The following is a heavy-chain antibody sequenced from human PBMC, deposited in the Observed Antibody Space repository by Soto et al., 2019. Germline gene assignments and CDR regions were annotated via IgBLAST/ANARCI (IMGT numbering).Heavy chain of an antibody. CDR1: GYTFTSYG. CDR2: ISAYNGNT. J-gene: IGHJ6*01. V-gene: IGHV1-18*04. D-gene: IGHD2-2*01. Sequence: GSSVKVSCKAYGYTFTSYGISWVRQALGQGLEWMGWISAYNGNTNYAQKLQGRVTMTTDTSTSTAYMELRSLRSDDTALYYCERVNQLLPYWDYAMDVWGQGTTPTDSS. CDR3: ERVNQLLPYWDYAMDV.